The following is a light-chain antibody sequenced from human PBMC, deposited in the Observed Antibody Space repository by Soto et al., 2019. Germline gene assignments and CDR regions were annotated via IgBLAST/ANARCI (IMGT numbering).Light chain of an antibody. CDR3: MQGTHWPPT. V-gene: IGKV2-30*01. CDR1: QSLVSSDGNSY. CDR2: KVS. Sequence: DVVMTQSPLSLPVTLGQPASISCRSSQSLVSSDGNSYLNWFHQRPGQSPRRLIYKVSNRDSGVPDRFSGSGSDTDCTLKISRVETEDVRVYYCMQGTHWPPTFGQGTKLEIK. J-gene: IGKJ2*01.